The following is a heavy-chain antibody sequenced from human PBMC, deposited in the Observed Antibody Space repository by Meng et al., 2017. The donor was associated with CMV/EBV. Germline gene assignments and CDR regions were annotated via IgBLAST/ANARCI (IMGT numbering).Heavy chain of an antibody. CDR1: GGTCSSYA. V-gene: IGHV1-69*12. CDR2: IIPIFGTA. D-gene: IGHD3-3*01. CDR3: ARDAYPCDFWSGYPESYFDY. Sequence: VRRGESGAEVKKPGSSGKVSCKASGGTCSSYAISWVRQAPGQGLEWMGGIIPIFGTANYAQKFQGRVTITADESTSTAYMELSSLRSEDTAVYYCARDAYPCDFWSGYPESYFDYWGQGTLVTVSS. J-gene: IGHJ4*02.